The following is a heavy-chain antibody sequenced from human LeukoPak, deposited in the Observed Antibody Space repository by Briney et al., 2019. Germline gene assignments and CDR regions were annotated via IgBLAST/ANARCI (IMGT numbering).Heavy chain of an antibody. CDR3: AKIVMNDFWSGYYFDY. CDR1: GFTFSSYA. Sequence: GGSLRLSCAASGFTFSSYAMSWVRQAPGKGLEWVSAISGSGGSTYYADSVKGRFTISRDNSKNTLYLQMNSLRAEDTAVYYCAKIVMNDFWSGYYFDYWGQGTLVTVSS. V-gene: IGHV3-23*01. J-gene: IGHJ4*02. CDR2: ISGSGGST. D-gene: IGHD3-3*01.